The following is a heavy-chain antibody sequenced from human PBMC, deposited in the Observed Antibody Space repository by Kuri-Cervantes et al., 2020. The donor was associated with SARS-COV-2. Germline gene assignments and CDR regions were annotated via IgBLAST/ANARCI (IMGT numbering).Heavy chain of an antibody. CDR2: IIPIFGTA. D-gene: IGHD2-21*01. CDR3: YCAPKEGFDS. V-gene: IGHV1-69*05. CDR1: GVTFSNYA. J-gene: IGHJ4*02. Sequence: SVKVSCKASGVTFSNYAFSWVRQAPGQGLEWMGGIIPIFGTANYAQKFQGRVTINTHESTSTVDMELSSLTSEDTAIYYCYCAPKEGFDSWGQGTLVTVSS.